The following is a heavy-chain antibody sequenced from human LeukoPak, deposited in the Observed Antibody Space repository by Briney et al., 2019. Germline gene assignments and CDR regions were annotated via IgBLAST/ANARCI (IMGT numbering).Heavy chain of an antibody. CDR2: INSDGSST. V-gene: IGHV3-74*01. D-gene: IGHD3-22*01. CDR3: ARVYYDRAFDI. Sequence: GGSLRLSCAASGFTFSSYWMHWVRQAPGKGLVWVSRINSDGSSTSYADSVKGRFTISRDNAKNTLYLQMNSLRAEDTAVYYCARVYYDRAFDIWGQGTMVTVSS. CDR1: GFTFSSYW. J-gene: IGHJ3*02.